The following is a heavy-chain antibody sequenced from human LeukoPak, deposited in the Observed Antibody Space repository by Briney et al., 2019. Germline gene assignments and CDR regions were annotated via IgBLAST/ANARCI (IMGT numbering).Heavy chain of an antibody. CDR2: IRDKTAGGTI. CDR1: GIAFKNAW. V-gene: IGHV3-15*01. J-gene: IGHJ4*02. Sequence: GRSLRLSCAVSGIAFKNAWLTWVRQAPGKGLEWVGRIRDKTAGGTIEYAAPVKGRFTIPRDDSKSTLYLQMNSLKIEDTAMYFCTTDEGKAAAPFDYWGQGTLVTVSS. D-gene: IGHD6-13*01. CDR3: TTDEGKAAAPFDY.